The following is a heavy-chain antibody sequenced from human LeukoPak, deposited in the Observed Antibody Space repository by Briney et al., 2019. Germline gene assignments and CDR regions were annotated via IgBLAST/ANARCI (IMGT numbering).Heavy chain of an antibody. V-gene: IGHV4-34*01. D-gene: IGHD5-12*01. J-gene: IGHJ4*02. CDR3: AREESGSGYDFWHY. CDR1: GGSFSGYY. Sequence: PSETLSLTCAVYGGSFSGYYWSWIRQPPGKGLEWIGEINHSGSTNYNPSLKSRVTISVDKSKNQFSLKLSSVTAADTAVYYCAREESGSGYDFWHYWGQGTLVTVSS. CDR2: INHSGST.